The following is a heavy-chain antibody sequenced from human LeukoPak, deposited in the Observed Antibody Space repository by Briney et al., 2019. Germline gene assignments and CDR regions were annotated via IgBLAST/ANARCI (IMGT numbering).Heavy chain of an antibody. CDR2: INTSGST. V-gene: IGHV4-4*07. CDR1: DGAISSYH. J-gene: IGHJ3*02. D-gene: IGHD3-22*01. Sequence: KPSETLSLTCTVSDGAISSYHWSWIRQAAGKGLECIGRINTSGSTNYNPSLRGRVTMSIDTAKNHFSLTLSSVTAADTAVYYCAGRDVPDYDSRIEAFDIWGQGTMVTVSS. CDR3: AGRDVPDYDSRIEAFDI.